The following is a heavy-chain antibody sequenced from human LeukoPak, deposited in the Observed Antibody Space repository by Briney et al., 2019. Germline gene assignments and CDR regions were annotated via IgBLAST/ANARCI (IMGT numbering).Heavy chain of an antibody. D-gene: IGHD2-15*01. CDR2: IYHSGST. CDR1: GGSISSSSYY. J-gene: IGHJ4*02. CDR3: ASHKKYCSGGSCYFDY. V-gene: IGHV4-39*07. Sequence: SETLSLTCTVSGGSISSSSYYWGWIRQPPGKGLEWIGEIYHSGSTNYNPSLKSRVTISVDKSKNQFSLKLSSVTAADTAVYYCASHKKYCSGGSCYFDYWGQGTLVTVSS.